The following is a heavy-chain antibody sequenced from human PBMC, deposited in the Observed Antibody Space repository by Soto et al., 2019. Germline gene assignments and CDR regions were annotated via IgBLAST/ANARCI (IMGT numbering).Heavy chain of an antibody. CDR3: AKDTFDNVDTAMDDAFDI. CDR1: GFTFSSYW. Sequence: GGSLRLSCAASGFTFSSYWMHWVRQAPGKGLVWVSRINSDGSSTSYADSVKGRFTISRDNAKNTLYLQMNSLRAEDTAVYYCAKDTFDNVDTAMDDAFDIWGQGTMVTVSS. D-gene: IGHD5-18*01. CDR2: INSDGSST. V-gene: IGHV3-74*01. J-gene: IGHJ3*02.